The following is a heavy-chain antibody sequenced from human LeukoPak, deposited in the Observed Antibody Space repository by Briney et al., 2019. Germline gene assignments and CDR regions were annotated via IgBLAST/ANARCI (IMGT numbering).Heavy chain of an antibody. CDR2: ISSSSSYI. V-gene: IGHV3-21*01. J-gene: IGHJ4*02. CDR3: TRDRDPTRSWQFDY. CDR1: GFTFSSYS. D-gene: IGHD6-13*01. Sequence: GGSLRLSCAASGFTFSSYSMNWVRQAPGKGLEWVSSISSSSSYIYYADSVKGRFTISRDNAKNSLYLQMNSLRAEDTAVYYCTRDRDPTRSWQFDYWGQGTLVTVSS.